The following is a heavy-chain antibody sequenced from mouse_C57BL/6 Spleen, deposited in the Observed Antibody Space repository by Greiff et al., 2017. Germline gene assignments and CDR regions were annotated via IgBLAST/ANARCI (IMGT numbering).Heavy chain of an antibody. Sequence: QVQLQQSGAELVRPGASVTLSCKASGYTFTDYEMHWVKQTPVHGLEWIGAIDPETGGTAYNQKFKGKAILTADKSSSTASMELRSLTSEDSAVYYCTSSTMVSAWFAYWGQGTLVTVSA. CDR2: IDPETGGT. J-gene: IGHJ3*01. CDR3: TSSTMVSAWFAY. CDR1: GYTFTDYE. V-gene: IGHV1-15*01. D-gene: IGHD2-2*01.